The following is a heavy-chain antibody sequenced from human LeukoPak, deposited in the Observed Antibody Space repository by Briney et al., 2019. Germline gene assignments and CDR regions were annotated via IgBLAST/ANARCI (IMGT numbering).Heavy chain of an antibody. CDR1: GFTFSDYH. Sequence: GGSLRLSCTASGFTFSDYHMNWVRQAPGKGLEWVSSIGPSGYIFYADSVRGRFTTSRDNAKDSLDLQMNSLGDDDTAVYFCVRGGGNIPFGHWGQGTLVTVSS. J-gene: IGHJ4*02. CDR3: VRGGGNIPFGH. V-gene: IGHV3-69-1*01. CDR2: IGPSGYI. D-gene: IGHD3/OR15-3a*01.